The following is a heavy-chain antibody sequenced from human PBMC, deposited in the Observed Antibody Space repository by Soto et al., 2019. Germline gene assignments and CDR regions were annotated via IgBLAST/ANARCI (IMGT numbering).Heavy chain of an antibody. CDR3: ARVVMTTVAASYYYGMDV. CDR1: GGTFSSYA. CDR2: IIPFIGTA. D-gene: IGHD4-4*01. Sequence: QVQLVQSGAEVKKPGSSVTVSCKASGGTFSSYAISWVRQAPGQGLEWMGRIIPFIGTANYAQKFQGRVKITADESTSTAYMELTSLRSEDTAVYYCARVVMTTVAASYYYGMDVWGQGTTVTVSS. J-gene: IGHJ6*02. V-gene: IGHV1-69*18.